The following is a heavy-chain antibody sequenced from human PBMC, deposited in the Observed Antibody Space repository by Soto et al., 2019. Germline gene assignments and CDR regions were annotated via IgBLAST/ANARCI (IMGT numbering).Heavy chain of an antibody. CDR2: ISHSGST. CDR1: ADSINSSHW. D-gene: IGHD3-3*02. J-gene: IGHJ4*02. V-gene: IGHV4-4*02. CDR3: AARHFRRGPRTDTRLDF. Sequence: SETLSLTCAVSADSINSSHWGNWVRKRPGKGLEWICQISHSGSTHYNPSLTRRVTISVDKSKNHFSLKVTSETAADTAVYYCAARHFRRGPRTDTRLDFWGQGTLVTVSS.